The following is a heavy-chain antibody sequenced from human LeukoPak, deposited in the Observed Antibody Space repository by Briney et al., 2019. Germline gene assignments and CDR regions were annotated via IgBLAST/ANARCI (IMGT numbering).Heavy chain of an antibody. CDR3: ARSGTTYCSSTSCPLPLYNWFDP. V-gene: IGHV3-21*01. CDR1: GFTFSSYA. J-gene: IGHJ5*02. Sequence: GGSLRLSCAASGFTFSSYAMSWVRQAPGKGLEWVSSISSSSSYIYYADSVKGRFTISRDNAKNSLYLQMNSLRAEDTAVYYCARSGTTYCSSTSCPLPLYNWFDPWGQGTLVTVSS. D-gene: IGHD2-2*01. CDR2: ISSSSSYI.